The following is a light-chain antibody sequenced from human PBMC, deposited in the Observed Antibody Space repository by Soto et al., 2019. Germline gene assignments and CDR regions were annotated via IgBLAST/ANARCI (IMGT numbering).Light chain of an antibody. CDR1: SSDVGGYNY. CDR2: EVS. CDR3: SSYAGSTLYV. V-gene: IGLV2-8*01. J-gene: IGLJ1*01. Sequence: QSALTQPPSASGSPGHSVTISCTGTSSDVGGYNYVSWYQQHPGKAPKLMIYEVSERPSGVPDRFSGSKSGTTASLTVSGLQVEYEADYYCSSYAGSTLYVFGTGTQGHRP.